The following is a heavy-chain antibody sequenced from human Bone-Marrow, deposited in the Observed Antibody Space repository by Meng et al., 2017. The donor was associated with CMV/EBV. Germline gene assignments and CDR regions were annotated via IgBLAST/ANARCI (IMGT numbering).Heavy chain of an antibody. J-gene: IGHJ2*01. CDR1: CGSISSSSYS. D-gene: IGHD1-26*01. CDR2: IYYSGRT. CDR3: GATTPGWYFDL. V-gene: IGHV4-39*01. Sequence: SPVPCGSISSSSYSWGWIRQPPGKGLEWIGSIYYSGRTYYNPSLKSRVTISVDTSKNQFSLKLSSVTAADTAVYYCGATTPGWYFDLWGRGTLVTVSS.